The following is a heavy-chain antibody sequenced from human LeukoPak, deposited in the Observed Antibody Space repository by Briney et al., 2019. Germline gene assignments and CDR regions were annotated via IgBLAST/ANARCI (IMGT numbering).Heavy chain of an antibody. CDR1: GGFISDYY. CDR2: IYTSGST. Sequence: PSETLSLTCTVSGGFISDYYWSWVRQPPGKGLEWLGYIYTSGSTNYNPSLKSRVTISADTSKNQFSLKLSSVTAADTAVYYCARHSSPTSSSFFDSWGQGTLVSVSS. V-gene: IGHV4-4*09. J-gene: IGHJ5*01. CDR3: ARHSSPTSSSFFDS. D-gene: IGHD6-6*01.